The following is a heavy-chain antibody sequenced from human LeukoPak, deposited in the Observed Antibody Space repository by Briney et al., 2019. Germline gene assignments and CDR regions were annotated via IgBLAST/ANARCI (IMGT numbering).Heavy chain of an antibody. V-gene: IGHV4-61*02. CDR1: GGSISSGSYY. D-gene: IGHD3-22*01. CDR3: ARAPHYYDSSGYYYYYGMDV. CDR2: IYTSGST. Sequence: SQTLSLTCTVSGGSISSGSYYWSWIRQPAGKGLEWIGRIYTSGSTNYNPSLKSRVTMSVDTSKNQFSLKLSSVTAADTAVYYCARAPHYYDSSGYYYYYGMDVWGQGTTVTVSS. J-gene: IGHJ6*02.